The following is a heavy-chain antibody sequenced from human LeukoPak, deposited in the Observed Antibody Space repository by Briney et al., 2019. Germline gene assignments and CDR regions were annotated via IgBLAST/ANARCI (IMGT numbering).Heavy chain of an antibody. CDR3: ARVYSTNIHFDY. J-gene: IGHJ4*02. CDR1: GYTFTGYY. Sequence: ASVNVSCKASGYTFTGYYMHWVRQAPGQGLEWMGWINPNSGGTNYAQKFQGRVTMTRDTSISTAYMELSRLRSDDTAVYYCARVYSTNIHFDYWGQGTLVTVSS. CDR2: INPNSGGT. V-gene: IGHV1-2*02. D-gene: IGHD2-2*01.